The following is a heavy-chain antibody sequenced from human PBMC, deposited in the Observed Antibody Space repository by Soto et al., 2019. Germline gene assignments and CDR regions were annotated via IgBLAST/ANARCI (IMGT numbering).Heavy chain of an antibody. CDR1: GFTFSDYA. CDR3: ATGGRQWLVTSDLNY. CDR2: VSHDGRNT. D-gene: IGHD6-19*01. V-gene: IGHV3-30*03. Sequence: VQLVESGGGVVQPGRSLRLSCAASGFTFSDYAMHWVRQAPGKGLEWVAVVSHDGRNTPYADSVRGRFTIYRDSSKNNVSLEMTSLRAEDTADYYCATGGRQWLVTSDLNYWGQGALVTVSS. J-gene: IGHJ4*02.